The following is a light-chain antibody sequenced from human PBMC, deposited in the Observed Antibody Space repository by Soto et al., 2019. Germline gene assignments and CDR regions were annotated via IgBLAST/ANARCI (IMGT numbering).Light chain of an antibody. CDR1: QSVTAGY. CDR2: ETS. V-gene: IGKV3-20*01. Sequence: VWTQSPGTRSLSPGEGATLSCRASQSVTAGYFAWYQQKPGQAPRLLVYETSSRTTGTPDRFSGSGSGTDFTLTISRLEHEDFAVYYCQQYGDSPTFGQGTKVDI. J-gene: IGKJ1*01. CDR3: QQYGDSPT.